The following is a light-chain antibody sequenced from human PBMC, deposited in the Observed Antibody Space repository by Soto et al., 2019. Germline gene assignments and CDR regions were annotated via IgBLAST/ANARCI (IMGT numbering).Light chain of an antibody. J-gene: IGKJ2*01. CDR2: KAS. V-gene: IGKV1-5*03. Sequence: DIQMTQSPSTLSGSVGARVTITSRASQTISSWLAWYQQKPGKAPKLLIYKASTLKSGVPSRFSGSGSETEFTLTITSLQPEDSATYYCQQRNSYPRTFGQGTKVDIK. CDR3: QQRNSYPRT. CDR1: QTISSW.